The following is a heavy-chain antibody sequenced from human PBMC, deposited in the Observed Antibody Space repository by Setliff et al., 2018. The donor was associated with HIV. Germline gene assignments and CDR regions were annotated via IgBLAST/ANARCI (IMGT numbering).Heavy chain of an antibody. D-gene: IGHD5-12*01. V-gene: IGHV4-34*01. CDR2: INHSGST. J-gene: IGHJ4*02. CDR1: GGSFNGYS. CDR3: ARVRRDGYNYRLVDY. Sequence: SSETLSLTCAVYGGSFNGYSWSWIRQPPGKGLEWIGEINHSGSTNYNPSLKSRVTISVDTSKNQFSLKLSSVTAADTAVYYCARVRRDGYNYRLVDYWGQGTLVTVSS.